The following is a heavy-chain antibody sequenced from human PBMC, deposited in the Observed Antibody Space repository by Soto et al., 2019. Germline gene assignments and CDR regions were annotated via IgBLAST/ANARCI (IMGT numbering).Heavy chain of an antibody. CDR1: GFTFSSYG. J-gene: IGHJ4*02. CDR2: ISYDGSNK. Sequence: VGSLRLSCAASGFTFSSYGMHWVRQAPGKGLEWVAVISYDGSNKYYADSVKGRFTISRDNSKNTLYLQMNSLRAEDTAVYYCAKDHNSGSLDYWGQGTLVTVSS. V-gene: IGHV3-30*18. D-gene: IGHD1-26*01. CDR3: AKDHNSGSLDY.